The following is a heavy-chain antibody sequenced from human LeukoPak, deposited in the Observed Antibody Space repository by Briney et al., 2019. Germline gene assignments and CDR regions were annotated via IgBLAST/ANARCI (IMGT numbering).Heavy chain of an antibody. Sequence: GGSLRHSCAASGFTFSSYSMNWVRQAPGKGLEWVSYISSSSSTIYYADSVKGRFTISRDNAKNSLYLQMNSLRAEDTAVYYCAREISGSYYSNWFDPWGQGTLVTVSS. CDR2: ISSSSSTI. V-gene: IGHV3-48*01. J-gene: IGHJ5*02. CDR3: AREISGSYYSNWFDP. D-gene: IGHD1-26*01. CDR1: GFTFSSYS.